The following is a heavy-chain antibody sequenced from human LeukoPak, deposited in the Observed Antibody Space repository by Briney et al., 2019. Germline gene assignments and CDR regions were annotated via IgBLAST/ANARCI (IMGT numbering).Heavy chain of an antibody. V-gene: IGHV3-23*01. Sequence: GGSLRLPCAASGFTFSSHAMSWVRQVPGRGLEWVSGISPSGGSTVYADSVKGRFTISRDNFKKTLYLQMNSLRAEDTAVYYCARDSPASDPYNWFDPWGQGTLVTVSS. CDR3: ARDSPASDPYNWFDP. CDR1: GFTFSSHA. J-gene: IGHJ5*02. CDR2: ISPSGGST.